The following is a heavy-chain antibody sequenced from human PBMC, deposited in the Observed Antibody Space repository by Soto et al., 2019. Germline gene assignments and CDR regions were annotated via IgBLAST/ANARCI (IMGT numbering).Heavy chain of an antibody. CDR2: ISPKSGGT. CDR1: GYTFTGYY. J-gene: IGHJ5*02. Sequence: ASVKVSCKASGYTFTGYYMHWVRQAPGQGFEWMGGISPKSGGTNYAQKFQGRVTMTWDTSLNTAYMELSSLMFEDTAVYYCARPPGYVSDWYYFDLWGQGTLVTVSS. CDR3: ARPPGYVSDWYYFDL. V-gene: IGHV1-2*02. D-gene: IGHD6-19*01.